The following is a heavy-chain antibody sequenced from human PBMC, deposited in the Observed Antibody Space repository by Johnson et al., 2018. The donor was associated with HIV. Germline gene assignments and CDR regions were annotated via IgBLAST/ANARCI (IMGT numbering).Heavy chain of an antibody. D-gene: IGHD2-15*01. CDR2: IYSGGST. V-gene: IGHV3-66*02. CDR1: GFTVSSNY. J-gene: IGHJ3*02. Sequence: VQLVESGGGLIQPGGSLRLSCAASGFTVSSNYMSWVRQAPGKGLEWVSVIYSGGSTYYADSVKGRFTISRDTSKNTLYLQMNSLRAEDTAVYYCASLSGRYCSGGSCPLGAFDIWGQGTMVTVSS. CDR3: ASLSGRYCSGGSCPLGAFDI.